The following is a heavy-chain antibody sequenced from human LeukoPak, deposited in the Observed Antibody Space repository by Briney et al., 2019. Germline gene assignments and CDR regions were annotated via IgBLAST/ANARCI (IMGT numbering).Heavy chain of an antibody. CDR2: ISYDRSNK. Sequence: GGSLRLSCAASGFTFSSYGMHWVRQAPGKGLEWVAVISYDRSNKYYADSVKGRFTISRDNSKNTLYLQMNSLRAEDTAVFYCAKEGQWLGYFDYWGQGTRVTVSS. CDR1: GFTFSSYG. J-gene: IGHJ4*02. V-gene: IGHV3-30*18. D-gene: IGHD6-19*01. CDR3: AKEGQWLGYFDY.